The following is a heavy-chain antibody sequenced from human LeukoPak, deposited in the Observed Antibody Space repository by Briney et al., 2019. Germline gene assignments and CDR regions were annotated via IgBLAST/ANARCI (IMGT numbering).Heavy chain of an antibody. CDR1: GFTFSTYS. J-gene: IGHJ4*02. D-gene: IGHD3-10*01. Sequence: GGSLRLSYVVSGFTFSTYSMNWVRQAPGKGLEWVSSISRSGGYIYYADSVKGRFTISRDNAKNSLYLQMNSLRAEDTAVYYCATSPLAGSWGQGTLVTVSS. CDR2: ISRSGGYI. V-gene: IGHV3-21*04. CDR3: ATSPLAGS.